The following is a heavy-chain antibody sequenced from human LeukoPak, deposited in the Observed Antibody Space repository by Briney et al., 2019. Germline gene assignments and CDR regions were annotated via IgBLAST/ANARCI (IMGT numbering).Heavy chain of an antibody. Sequence: GESLKISCKGSGYSFTSYWISWVRQMPGKGLEWMGRIDPSDSYTNYSPSFQGHVTISADKSISTAYLQWSSLKASDTAMYYCARLQDTRTYYYYGMDVWGQGTMVTVSS. J-gene: IGHJ6*02. CDR3: ARLQDTRTYYYYGMDV. D-gene: IGHD2-2*02. V-gene: IGHV5-10-1*01. CDR1: GYSFTSYW. CDR2: IDPSDSYT.